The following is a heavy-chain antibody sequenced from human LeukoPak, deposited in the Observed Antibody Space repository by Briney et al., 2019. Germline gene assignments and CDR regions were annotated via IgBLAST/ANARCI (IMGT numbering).Heavy chain of an antibody. CDR2: IRSKAYGGTT. CDR3: TRVSRVRGVIFAFDY. J-gene: IGHJ4*02. CDR1: GFTFSSYW. Sequence: PGGSLRLSCAASGFTFSSYWMSWVRQAPGKGLEWVGFIRSKAYGGTTGYAASVKGRFTISRDDSKSIAYLQMNSLKTEDTAVYYCTRVSRVRGVIFAFDYWGQGTLVTVSS. V-gene: IGHV3-49*04. D-gene: IGHD3-10*01.